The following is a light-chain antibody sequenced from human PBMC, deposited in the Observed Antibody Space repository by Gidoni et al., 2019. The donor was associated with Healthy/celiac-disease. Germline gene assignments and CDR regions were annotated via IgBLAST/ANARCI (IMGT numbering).Light chain of an antibody. J-gene: IGLJ1*01. CDR2: DVS. CDR3: SSYTSSSTLYV. CDR1: SSDVGGYNY. Sequence: QSALATPASVSGSPGQSITISCTGTSSDVGGYNYVSWYQQHPGKAPKLMIYDVSNRPSGVSNRFSGSKSGNTASLTTSGLQAEDEADYYCSSYTSSSTLYVFGTGTKVTVL. V-gene: IGLV2-14*01.